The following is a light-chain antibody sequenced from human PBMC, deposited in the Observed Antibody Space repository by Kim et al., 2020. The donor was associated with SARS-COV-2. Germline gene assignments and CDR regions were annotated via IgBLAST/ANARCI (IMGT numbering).Light chain of an antibody. J-gene: IGLJ3*02. CDR2: EDH. Sequence: NFMLTQPHSVSKSPGKTVAISCTRSSGNIGSNYVQWYQQRPGSSPTTVIYEDHRRPTGVPDRFSGSIDSSSNSASLTISGLKTADEADYYCQSYDSTSAVFGVWTPLTVL. V-gene: IGLV6-57*01. CDR3: QSYDSTSAV. CDR1: SGNIGSNY.